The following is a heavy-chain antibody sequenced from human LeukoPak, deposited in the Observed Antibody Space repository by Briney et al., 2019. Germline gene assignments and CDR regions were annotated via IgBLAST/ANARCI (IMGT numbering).Heavy chain of an antibody. CDR3: ARVRLRGPGSNWFDP. D-gene: IGHD3-16*01. CDR1: GYTFTGYY. V-gene: IGHV1-2*02. Sequence: AASVKVSCKASGYTFTGYYMHWVRQAPGQGLEWMGWINPNSGGTNYAQKFQGRVTMTRDTSISTAYMELSRLRSDDTAVYYCARVRLRGPGSNWFDPWGQGTLATVSS. CDR2: INPNSGGT. J-gene: IGHJ5*02.